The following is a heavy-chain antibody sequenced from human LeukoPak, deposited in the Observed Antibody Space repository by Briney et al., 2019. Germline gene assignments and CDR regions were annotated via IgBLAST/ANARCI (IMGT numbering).Heavy chain of an antibody. CDR1: GGSISSGGYY. D-gene: IGHD3-22*01. CDR2: IYYSGST. Sequence: PSETLSLTCTVSGGSISSGGYYWSWIRQHPGKGLEWIGYIYYSGSTYYNPSLKSRVTISVDTSKNQFSLKLSSVTAADTAVYYCARASMIVVVRGPIDAFDIWGQGTMVTVSS. J-gene: IGHJ3*02. CDR3: ARASMIVVVRGPIDAFDI. V-gene: IGHV4-31*03.